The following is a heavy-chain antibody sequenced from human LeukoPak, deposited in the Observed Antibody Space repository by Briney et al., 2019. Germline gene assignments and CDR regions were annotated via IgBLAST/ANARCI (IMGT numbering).Heavy chain of an antibody. CDR3: TRVHSGIDFDY. Sequence: PGGSLKLSCAASGFTFSGSAIHWVRQSSGKGLEWVGQIDKKDKGYATATAYAASVKGRFTISRDDSKSIAYLQMNSLKSEDTAVYHCTRVHSGIDFDYWGQGTLVTVSS. CDR2: IDKKDKGYATAT. V-gene: IGHV3-73*01. D-gene: IGHD3-10*01. CDR1: GFTFSGSA. J-gene: IGHJ4*02.